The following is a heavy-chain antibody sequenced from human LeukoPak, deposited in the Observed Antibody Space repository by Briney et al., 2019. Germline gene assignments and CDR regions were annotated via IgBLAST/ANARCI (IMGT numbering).Heavy chain of an antibody. CDR3: ATEGPTIFGVVIGPPDY. CDR2: FDPEDGET. V-gene: IGHV1-24*01. D-gene: IGHD3-3*01. CDR1: GYTLTELS. J-gene: IGHJ4*02. Sequence: ASVKVSCKVSGYTLTELSMHWVRQAPGKGLEWMGGFDPEDGETIYAQKFQGRVTMTEDTTTDTAYMELSSLRSEDTAVYYCATEGPTIFGVVIGPPDYWGQGTLVTVSS.